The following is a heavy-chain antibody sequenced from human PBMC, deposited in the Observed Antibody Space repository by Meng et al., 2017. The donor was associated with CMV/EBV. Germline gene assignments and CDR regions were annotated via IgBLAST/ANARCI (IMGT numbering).Heavy chain of an antibody. CDR1: GGSISSYY. Sequence: SETLSLTCTVSGGSISSYYWIWIRQPPGKGLEWIGYIYYSGSTNYNPSLKSRVTISVDTSKNQFSLKLSSVTAADTAVYYCARVIKRLRYYGMDVWGQGTTVTVSS. CDR3: ARVIKRLRYYGMDV. V-gene: IGHV4-59*01. J-gene: IGHJ6*02. CDR2: IYYSGST. D-gene: IGHD3-16*01.